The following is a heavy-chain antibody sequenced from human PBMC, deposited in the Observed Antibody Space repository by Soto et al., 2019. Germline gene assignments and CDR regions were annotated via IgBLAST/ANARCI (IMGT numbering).Heavy chain of an antibody. V-gene: IGHV3-23*01. CDR2: ISTSIDAT. J-gene: IGHJ4*02. D-gene: IGHD6-6*01. Sequence: GVLRLSCAASGFTFSNYAMGWVRQAPGKGLEWVSSISTSIDATYYADSVKGRFTISRDDSKNTLYLQMNSLRAEDTAVYYCAKDRTVAARNFDYWGQGTLVTVSS. CDR1: GFTFSNYA. CDR3: AKDRTVAARNFDY.